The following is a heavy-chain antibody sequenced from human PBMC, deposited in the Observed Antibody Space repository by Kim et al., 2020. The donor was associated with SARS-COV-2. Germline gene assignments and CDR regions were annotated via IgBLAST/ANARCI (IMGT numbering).Heavy chain of an antibody. J-gene: IGHJ4*02. CDR3: VRAAEMATILSGY. Sequence: GGSLRLSCAASGFTFSSYGMHWVRQAPGKGLEWVADIWYDGSNKYYADSVKGRFTISRDNSKNTLYLQMNSLRAEDTAVYYCVRAAEMATILSGYWGQGTLVTVSS. D-gene: IGHD5-12*01. CDR2: IWYDGSNK. V-gene: IGHV3-33*01. CDR1: GFTFSSYG.